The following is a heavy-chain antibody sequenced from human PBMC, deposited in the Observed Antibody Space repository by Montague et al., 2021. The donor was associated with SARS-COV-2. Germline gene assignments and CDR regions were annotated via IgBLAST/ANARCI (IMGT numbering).Heavy chain of an antibody. Sequence: SETRSLTCTVSGGSIGTDYWYWIRQSPGQGLEWLGYIYYTGSTKYSPSLKSRVTISMDTSRDQLSLRLKSVTAADTAVYYCARDNYGDWGYYGLDVWGQGTTVIVSS. D-gene: IGHD4-17*01. J-gene: IGHJ6*02. CDR3: ARDNYGDWGYYGLDV. V-gene: IGHV4-59*01. CDR1: GGSIGTDY. CDR2: IYYTGST.